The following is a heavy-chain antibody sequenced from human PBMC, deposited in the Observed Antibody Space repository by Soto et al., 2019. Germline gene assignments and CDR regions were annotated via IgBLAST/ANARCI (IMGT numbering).Heavy chain of an antibody. CDR3: ARGLGGFDCDYNYFDY. CDR2: ISYDGSNK. D-gene: IGHD4-17*01. Sequence: QVQLVESGGGVVQPGRSLRLSCAASGFTFSNYAMHWVRQPPGKGLEWVTVISYDGSNKYYADSVKGRFTISRDNSKNTVYLQMNSLRAEDTAVYYCARGLGGFDCDYNYFDYWGQGTLVTVSS. J-gene: IGHJ4*02. CDR1: GFTFSNYA. V-gene: IGHV3-30-3*01.